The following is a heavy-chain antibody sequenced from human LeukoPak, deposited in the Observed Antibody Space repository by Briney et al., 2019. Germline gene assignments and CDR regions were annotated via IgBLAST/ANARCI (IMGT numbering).Heavy chain of an antibody. CDR2: ISSSSSYI. V-gene: IGHV3-21*01. CDR1: GFTFSSYS. CDR3: ARDLPDY. J-gene: IGHJ4*02. Sequence: GGSLRLSCAASGFTFSSYSMNWVRQAPGKGLEWVSSISSSSSYIYYAGSVKGRFTISRDNAKNSLYLQMNCLRAEDTAVYYCARDLPDYWGQGTLVTVSS.